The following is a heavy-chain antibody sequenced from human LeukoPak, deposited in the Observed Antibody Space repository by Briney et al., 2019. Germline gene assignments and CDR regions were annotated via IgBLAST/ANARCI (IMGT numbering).Heavy chain of an antibody. V-gene: IGHV4-4*02. D-gene: IGHD3-3*01. J-gene: IGHJ4*02. CDR3: ARDNFFGVVTQNDY. Sequence: SETLSLTCAVSGGSISSSNWWSWVRQPPGKGLEWIGEIYHSGSTYYNPSLKSRVTISVDTSKNQFSLKLSSVTAADTAVYYCARDNFFGVVTQNDYWGQGTLVTVSS. CDR1: GGSISSSNW. CDR2: IYHSGST.